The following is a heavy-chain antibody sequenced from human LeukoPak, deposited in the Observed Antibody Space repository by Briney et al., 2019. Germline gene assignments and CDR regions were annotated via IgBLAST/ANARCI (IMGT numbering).Heavy chain of an antibody. V-gene: IGHV3-30*02. D-gene: IGHD3-22*01. CDR3: ANEGYYYDSSGYYYRNHY. J-gene: IGHJ4*02. CDR1: GFTFSSYG. CDR2: IRYDGSNK. Sequence: TGGSLRLSCAASGFTFSSYGMHWVRQAPGKGLEWVAFIRYDGSNKYYADSVKGRFTISRDNSKNTLYLQMNSLRAEDTAVYYCANEGYYYDSSGYYYRNHYWGQGTLVTVSS.